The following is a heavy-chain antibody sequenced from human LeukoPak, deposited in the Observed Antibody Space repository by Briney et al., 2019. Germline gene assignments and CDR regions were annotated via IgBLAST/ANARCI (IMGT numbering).Heavy chain of an antibody. CDR2: IYYSGST. D-gene: IGHD3-3*01. V-gene: IGHV4-39*07. Sequence: SETLSLTCTVSGGSISSSSYYWGWIRQPPGKGLEWIGSIYYSGSTYYNPSLKSRVTISVDTSKNQFSLKLSSVTAADTAVYYCAREKDITIFGVVIRWFDPWGQGTLVTVSS. J-gene: IGHJ5*02. CDR3: AREKDITIFGVVIRWFDP. CDR1: GGSISSSSYY.